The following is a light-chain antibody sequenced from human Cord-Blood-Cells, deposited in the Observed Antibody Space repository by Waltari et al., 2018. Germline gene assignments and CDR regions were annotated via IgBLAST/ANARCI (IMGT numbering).Light chain of an antibody. V-gene: IGLV2-23*01. CDR2: EGS. CDR1: SSDVGSYNL. J-gene: IGLJ3*02. Sequence: QSALTQPASVSGSPGQSITISCTGTSSDVGSYNLVSWYQQHPGKAPKLMIYEGSKRPSGGSNRVSCSKSGHTASLTISGLQAEDEADYYCCSYAGSSTWVFGGGTKLTVL. CDR3: CSYAGSSTWV.